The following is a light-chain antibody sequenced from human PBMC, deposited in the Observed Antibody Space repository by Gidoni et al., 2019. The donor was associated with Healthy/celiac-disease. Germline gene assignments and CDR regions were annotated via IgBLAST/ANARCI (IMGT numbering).Light chain of an antibody. CDR3: AAWDDSLNGWV. Sequence: QSVLTQPPSASGTPGQRVTISCSGTSSNIGSNTVNWYQQLPGTAPKLLIYNNNQRPPGVPDRFSGSNSGSSASLAISGLQSEDEADYYCAAWDDSLNGWVFGGGTKLTVL. CDR2: NNN. V-gene: IGLV1-44*01. J-gene: IGLJ3*02. CDR1: SSNIGSNT.